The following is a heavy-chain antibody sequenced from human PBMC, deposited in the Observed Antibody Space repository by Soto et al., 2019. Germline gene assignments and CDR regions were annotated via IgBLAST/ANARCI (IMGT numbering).Heavy chain of an antibody. D-gene: IGHD3-22*01. J-gene: IGHJ3*02. CDR2: ISAYNGNT. CDR3: ASGGSYYYDSSGSAFDI. Sequence: ASVKVSCKASGYTFTSYGISWVRQAPGQGLEWMGWISAYNGNTNHAQKLQGRVTMTTDTSTSTAYMELRSLRSDDTAVYYCASGGSYYYDSSGSAFDIWGQGTMVTVSS. V-gene: IGHV1-18*01. CDR1: GYTFTSYG.